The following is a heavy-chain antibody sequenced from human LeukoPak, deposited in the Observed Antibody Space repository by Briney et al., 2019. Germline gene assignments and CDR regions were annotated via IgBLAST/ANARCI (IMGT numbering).Heavy chain of an antibody. J-gene: IGHJ4*02. D-gene: IGHD3-22*01. V-gene: IGHV4-39*01. CDR3: ARHAYYSDSSGYYYDSSGYYYYFDY. Sequence: MSSETLSLTCTVSGGSISSSRYSWGWIRQPAGKGLEWIGTIYYSGSTYYNPSLKSRVTISVDTSKNQFSLRLSSVTAADTAVYYCARHAYYSDSSGYYYDSSGYYYYFDYWGQGTLVTVSS. CDR2: IYYSGST. CDR1: GGSISSSRYS.